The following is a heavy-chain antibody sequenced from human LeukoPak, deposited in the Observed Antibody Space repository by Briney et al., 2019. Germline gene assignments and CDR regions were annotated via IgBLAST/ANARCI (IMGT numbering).Heavy chain of an antibody. V-gene: IGHV3-23*01. D-gene: IGHD1-14*01. Sequence: GGSLRLSCAASGFTFNNYAMSWVRQAPGKGLEWVSSISGNGGSTYYADSVKGRFTISRDNAKNSLYLQMNSLRAEDTAVYYCARDIIAGQIDYWGQGTLVTVSS. CDR1: GFTFNNYA. CDR3: ARDIIAGQIDY. J-gene: IGHJ4*02. CDR2: ISGNGGST.